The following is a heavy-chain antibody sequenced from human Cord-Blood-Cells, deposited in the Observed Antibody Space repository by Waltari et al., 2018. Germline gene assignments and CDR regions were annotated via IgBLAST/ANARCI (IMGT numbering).Heavy chain of an antibody. J-gene: IGHJ4*02. CDR3: ARGPCAGATKFFDY. Sequence: QVQLQPWGAGLLKPSETLSLTCAVYGGSFSGYYWSWIRQPPGKGLEAIGENNHSGSSNSAPVLKCRVTISVETSKNQFSLKRSSVTAADTCVYYCARGPCAGATKFFDYWGQGTLVTVSS. V-gene: IGHV4-34*01. CDR2: NNHSGSS. D-gene: IGHD1-26*01. CDR1: GGSFSGYY.